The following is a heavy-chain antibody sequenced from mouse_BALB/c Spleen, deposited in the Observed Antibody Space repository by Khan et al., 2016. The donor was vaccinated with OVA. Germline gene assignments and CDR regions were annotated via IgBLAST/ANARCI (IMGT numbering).Heavy chain of an antibody. CDR1: GSSFTSYL. CDR3: ARGGSSGFAY. V-gene: IGHV1-5*01. D-gene: IGHD1-1*01. J-gene: IGHJ3*01. Sequence: VQLQQSGTVLARPGASVKMSCKASGSSFTSYLIHWVKQRPGQGLEWIGFIYPGNGDTTYNQTFKDKAKLPSGTSATPAFLELSSLTHGDSAVFDSARGGSSGFAYWGQGTMVTVAA. CDR2: IYPGNGDT.